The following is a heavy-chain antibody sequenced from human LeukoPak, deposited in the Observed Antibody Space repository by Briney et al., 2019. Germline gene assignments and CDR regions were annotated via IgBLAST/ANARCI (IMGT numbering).Heavy chain of an antibody. V-gene: IGHV3-21*01. CDR3: ARGSSGPQLYWYFDL. J-gene: IGHJ2*01. D-gene: IGHD6-19*01. Sequence: GGSLRLSCAASGFTFSSYWMSWVRQAPGKGLEWVSSISSSSSYIYYADSVKGRFTISRDNAKNSLYLQMNSLRAEDTAVYYCARGSSGPQLYWYFDLWGRGTLVTVSS. CDR1: GFTFSSYW. CDR2: ISSSSSYI.